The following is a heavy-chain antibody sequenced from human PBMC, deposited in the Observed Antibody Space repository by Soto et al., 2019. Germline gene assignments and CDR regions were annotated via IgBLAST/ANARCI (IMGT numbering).Heavy chain of an antibody. CDR3: ARHKPNSSGWYYYGMDV. J-gene: IGHJ6*02. Sequence: SETLSLTCTVSGDSFTSSNYYWGWIRQPPGKGLEWIGSIYYSGSTYYNPSLRSRVTMSVDTSKNQFSLKLSSVTAADTAVYYCARHKPNSSGWYYYGMDVWGQGTTVT. D-gene: IGHD6-19*01. V-gene: IGHV4-39*01. CDR1: GDSFTSSNYY. CDR2: IYYSGST.